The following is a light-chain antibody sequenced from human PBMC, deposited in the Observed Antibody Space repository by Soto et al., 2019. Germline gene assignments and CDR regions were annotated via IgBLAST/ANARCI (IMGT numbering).Light chain of an antibody. V-gene: IGKV3-15*01. Sequence: IVMTQSPATLSVSPGERATLSCRASQSVNSYLAWYQQKPGQAPRLLIYGASTRATGFPARFSGSGSGTEFTLTISSLKSEDFAVYFCQQYNSWPQALGQATKVDIK. CDR2: GAS. J-gene: IGKJ1*01. CDR1: QSVNSY. CDR3: QQYNSWPQA.